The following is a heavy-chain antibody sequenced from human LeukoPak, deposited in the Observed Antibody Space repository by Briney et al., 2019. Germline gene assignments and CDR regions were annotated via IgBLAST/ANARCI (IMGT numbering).Heavy chain of an antibody. D-gene: IGHD3-10*01. CDR3: AREGLDSGSHFSAWFDP. V-gene: IGHV3-23*01. CDR2: ISGSVGTI. CDR1: GFTFSSYG. J-gene: IGHJ5*02. Sequence: GGSLRLSCAASGFTFSSYGMSWVRQAPGKGLEWVSSISGSVGTIYYADSVKGRFTISRDNSKNTLSLEMNSLRPEDTAVYYCAREGLDSGSHFSAWFDPWGQGTLVTVSS.